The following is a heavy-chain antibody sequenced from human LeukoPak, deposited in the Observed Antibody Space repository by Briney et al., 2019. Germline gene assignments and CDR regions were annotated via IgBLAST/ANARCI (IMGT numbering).Heavy chain of an antibody. CDR2: IYHSGST. Sequence: SETLSLTCTVSGYSIRSDYYWGWIRQPPGKGLEWIGSIYHSGSTYYNPSLKSRVTISVDTSKNQFSLKLSSVTAADTAVYYCARPYSGYPYYYMDVWGKGTTVTVSS. V-gene: IGHV4-38-2*02. CDR3: ARPYSGYPYYYMDV. CDR1: GYSIRSDYY. J-gene: IGHJ6*03. D-gene: IGHD5-12*01.